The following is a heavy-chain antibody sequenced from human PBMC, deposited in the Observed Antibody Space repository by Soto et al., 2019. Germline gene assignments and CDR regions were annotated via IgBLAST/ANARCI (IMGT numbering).Heavy chain of an antibody. V-gene: IGHV3-7*01. Sequence: PGGSLRLSCAASGFTCSSYWMSWVRQAPGKGLEWVANIKQDGSEKYYVDSVKGRFTISRDNAKNSLYLQMNSLRAEDTAVYYCARDRREWELLRSFDYWGQGTLVTVSS. J-gene: IGHJ4*02. D-gene: IGHD1-26*01. CDR2: IKQDGSEK. CDR3: ARDRREWELLRSFDY. CDR1: GFTCSSYW.